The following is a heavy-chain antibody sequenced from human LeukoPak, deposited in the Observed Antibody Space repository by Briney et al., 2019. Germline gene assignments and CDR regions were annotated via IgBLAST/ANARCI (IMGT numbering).Heavy chain of an antibody. D-gene: IGHD3-22*01. V-gene: IGHV3-7*05. J-gene: IGHJ4*02. Sequence: PGGSLRPSCTVSGFTISSYWMSWVRQAPGKGLEWVANIKEDGSEKNYVDSVKGRFTISRDNAKNSLYLQMNSLRAEDTAVYYCARGEYYYDGGYWGQGTLVTVSS. CDR1: GFTISSYW. CDR2: IKEDGSEK. CDR3: ARGEYYYDGGY.